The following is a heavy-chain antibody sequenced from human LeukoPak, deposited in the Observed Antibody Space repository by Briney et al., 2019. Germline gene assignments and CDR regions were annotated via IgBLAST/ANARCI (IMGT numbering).Heavy chain of an antibody. CDR3: ARDSIQQQLVLEDRGYPYYSGH. J-gene: IGHJ4*02. CDR2: ISSSGNYI. D-gene: IGHD6-13*01. V-gene: IGHV3-21*01. CDR1: RFTFSSYS. Sequence: GGSLRLSCAASRFTFSSYSMNWVRQAPGKGLEWVSSISSSGNYIYYADSVKGRFTISRDNAKNSLYLQMNSLRAEDTAVYYCARDSIQQQLVLEDRGYPYYSGHWGQGTLVTVSS.